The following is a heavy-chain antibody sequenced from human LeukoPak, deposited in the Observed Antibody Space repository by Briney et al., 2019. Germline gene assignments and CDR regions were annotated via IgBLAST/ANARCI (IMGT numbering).Heavy chain of an antibody. V-gene: IGHV3-48*03. CDR3: ARGGGYDSFDY. Sequence: GGSLRLSCAASGFTFSTYEMNWVRQAPGKGLEWVSYMSNGGSTIKYADSVKGRFTISRDDAKKSLYLQMNSLRADDTAVYYCARGGGYDSFDYWGQGTQVTVSS. D-gene: IGHD5-12*01. CDR2: MSNGGSTI. J-gene: IGHJ4*02. CDR1: GFTFSTYE.